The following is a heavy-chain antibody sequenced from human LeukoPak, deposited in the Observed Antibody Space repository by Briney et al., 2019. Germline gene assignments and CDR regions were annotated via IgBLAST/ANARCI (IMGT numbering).Heavy chain of an antibody. V-gene: IGHV4-59*01. J-gene: IGHJ4*02. Sequence: PSETLTLTCTVSGGSISSYYWSWIRQPPGKGLEWIGYIYYSGSTNYNPSLKSRVTISVDTSKNRFSLKLSSVTAADTAVYYCAREGYCSGGSCPFDYWGQGTLVTVSS. CDR2: IYYSGST. D-gene: IGHD2-15*01. CDR1: GGSISSYY. CDR3: AREGYCSGGSCPFDY.